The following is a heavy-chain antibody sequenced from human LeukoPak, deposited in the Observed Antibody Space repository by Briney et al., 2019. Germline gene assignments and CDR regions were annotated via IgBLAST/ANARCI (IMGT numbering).Heavy chain of an antibody. Sequence: GRSLRLSCAASGFTFSSYAMHWVRQAPGKGLEWVAVISYDGSNKYYADSVKGRFTISRDNSKNTLYLQMNSLRAEDTAVYYCARDGGSSGWFDYWGQGTLVTVSS. V-gene: IGHV3-30-3*01. D-gene: IGHD3-22*01. CDR3: ARDGGSSGWFDY. J-gene: IGHJ4*02. CDR1: GFTFSSYA. CDR2: ISYDGSNK.